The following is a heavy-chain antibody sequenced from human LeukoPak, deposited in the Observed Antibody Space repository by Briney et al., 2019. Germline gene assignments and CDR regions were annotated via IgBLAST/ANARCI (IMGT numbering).Heavy chain of an antibody. Sequence: GASVKVSCNASGHTFTSYAMHWVRQAPGQRLEWMGWINAGNGNTKYSQKFQGSVTITKDTSASTAYMELSSLRSEDTAVYYCAREGYYYGSGSYSSLWGQGTLVTVSS. CDR1: GHTFTSYA. CDR2: INAGNGNT. V-gene: IGHV1-3*01. J-gene: IGHJ4*02. D-gene: IGHD3-10*01. CDR3: AREGYYYGSGSYSSL.